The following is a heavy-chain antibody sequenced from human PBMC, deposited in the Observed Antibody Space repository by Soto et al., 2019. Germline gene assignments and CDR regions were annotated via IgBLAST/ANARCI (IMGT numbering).Heavy chain of an antibody. V-gene: IGHV4-39*01. CDR1: GGSISSSSYY. J-gene: IGHJ6*03. CDR2: IYYSGST. D-gene: IGHD4-17*01. Sequence: SETLSLTCTVSGGSISSSSYYWGWIRQPPGKGLEWIGSIYYSGSTYYNPSLKSRVTISVDTSKNQFSLKLSSVTAADTAVYYCARLYGDYAAPYYYMDVWGKGTTVTVSS. CDR3: ARLYGDYAAPYYYMDV.